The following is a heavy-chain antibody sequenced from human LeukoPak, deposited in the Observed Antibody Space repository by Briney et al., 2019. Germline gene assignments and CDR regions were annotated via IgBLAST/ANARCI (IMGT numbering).Heavy chain of an antibody. CDR3: AREVRSSFDY. CDR2: IHSDGST. Sequence: PGGSLRLSCAASGFTVSSNYMSWVRQAPGKGLEWVSTIHSDGSTHYADSVKGRFTISRDNSKNTLYVQMNSLRAEDTAVYYCAREVRSSFDYWGQGTLVTVSS. J-gene: IGHJ4*02. CDR1: GFTVSSNY. V-gene: IGHV3-53*01.